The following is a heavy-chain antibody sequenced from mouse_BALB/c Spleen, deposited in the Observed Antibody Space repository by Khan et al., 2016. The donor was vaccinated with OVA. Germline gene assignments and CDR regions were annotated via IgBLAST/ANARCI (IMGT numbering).Heavy chain of an antibody. CDR2: ISNSGST. V-gene: IGHV3-2*02. D-gene: IGHD4-1*01. CDR3: SSELGRYYAMDY. J-gene: IGHJ4*01. Sequence: EVQLVESGPGLVKPSQSLSLTCTVTGYSITRDYAWNWIRQFPGNKLEWMGYISNSGSTTYNPSPKSRISITRDTSKKLFFLQLNSVTNEDTATYYCSSELGRYYAMDYWGQGTSVTVSS. CDR1: GYSITRDYA.